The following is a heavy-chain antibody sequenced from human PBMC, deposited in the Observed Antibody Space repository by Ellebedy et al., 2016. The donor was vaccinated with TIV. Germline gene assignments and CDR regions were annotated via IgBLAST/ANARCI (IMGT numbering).Heavy chain of an antibody. CDR3: AKGSSSGFNYDRVGFQY. J-gene: IGHJ4*02. D-gene: IGHD3-22*01. V-gene: IGHV3-23*01. CDR2: IGCDGKNT. Sequence: GGSLRLSCAASGFTFGSFAMHWVRQAPGKGLEWLSVIGCDGKNTYSADSVKGRFTITRDNFKNTLFLQMNRLRAEDTAVYYCAKGSSSGFNYDRVGFQYWGQGTLVTVSS. CDR1: GFTFGSFA.